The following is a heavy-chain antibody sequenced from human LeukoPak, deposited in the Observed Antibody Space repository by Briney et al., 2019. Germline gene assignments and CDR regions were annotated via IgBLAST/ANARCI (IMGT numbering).Heavy chain of an antibody. J-gene: IGHJ4*02. Sequence: GGSLRLSCAASGFTFSSYWMSWVRQAPGKGLEWVANIKQDGSEKHYVDSVKGRFTISRDNAENSLYLQMNSLRAEDTAVYYCARDHRVAGATGSSDYWGQGTLVTVSS. D-gene: IGHD1-26*01. CDR1: GFTFSSYW. V-gene: IGHV3-7*01. CDR3: ARDHRVAGATGSSDY. CDR2: IKQDGSEK.